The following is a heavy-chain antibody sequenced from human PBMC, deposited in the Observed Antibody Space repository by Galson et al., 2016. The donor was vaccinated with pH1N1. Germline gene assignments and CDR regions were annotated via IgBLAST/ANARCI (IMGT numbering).Heavy chain of an antibody. J-gene: IGHJ4*02. Sequence: SLRLSCAASGFTFSDYAMHWVRQAPGKGLEWVAIMSYVGNNKYYADSVKGRFTISRDNAKSSLFLQMNSLTSEDTAVYYCARRYFDSWGQGTLVTVSS. CDR1: GFTFSDYA. CDR3: ARRYFDS. D-gene: IGHD1-14*01. V-gene: IGHV3-30*03. CDR2: MSYVGNNK.